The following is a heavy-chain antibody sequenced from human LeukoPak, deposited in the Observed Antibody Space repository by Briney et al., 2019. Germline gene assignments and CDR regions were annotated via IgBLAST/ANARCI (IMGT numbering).Heavy chain of an antibody. D-gene: IGHD6-13*01. J-gene: IGHJ2*01. CDR2: ISHSGNT. V-gene: IGHV4-59*04. Sequence: PSETLSLTCTVSGGSISSYYWSWIRQPPGKGLEWIGYISHSGNTYYNPSLKSRVTISVDKSKNQFSLKLTSVTAADTAVYYCARYSTTWPYWYFDLWGRGTLVTVSS. CDR3: ARYSTTWPYWYFDL. CDR1: GGSISSYY.